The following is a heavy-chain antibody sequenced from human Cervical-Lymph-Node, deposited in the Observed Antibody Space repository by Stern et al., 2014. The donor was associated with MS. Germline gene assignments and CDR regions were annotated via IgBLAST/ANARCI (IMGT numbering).Heavy chain of an antibody. D-gene: IGHD6-19*01. CDR1: GFTFSHYW. CDR2: VKQDGSEK. V-gene: IGHV3-7*01. J-gene: IGHJ4*02. Sequence: EMQLVESGGGLVQPGGSLRLSCAASGFTFSHYWMNWVRQAPGKGLEWVSSVKQDGSEKYYVDSVKGRFTISRDNAKNSLYLQMNSLRAEDTAVYYCARGAAVGYWGQGTLVTVSS. CDR3: ARGAAVGY.